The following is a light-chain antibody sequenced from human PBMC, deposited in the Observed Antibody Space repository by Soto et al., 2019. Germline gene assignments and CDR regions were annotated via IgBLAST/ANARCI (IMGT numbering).Light chain of an antibody. CDR3: QSYDSSLSGPHWV. V-gene: IGLV1-40*01. J-gene: IGLJ3*02. Sequence: QPVLTQPPSVSGAPGQRVTISCTGSSSNIGAGYDVHWYQQLPGTAPKLLIYGNSNRPSGVPDRFSGSKSGTSASLAITGLQAEDEADYYCQSYDSSLSGPHWVFGGGTKLTVL. CDR1: SSNIGAGYD. CDR2: GNS.